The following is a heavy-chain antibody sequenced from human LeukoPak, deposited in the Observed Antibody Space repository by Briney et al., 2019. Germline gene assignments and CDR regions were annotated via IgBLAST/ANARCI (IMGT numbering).Heavy chain of an antibody. CDR3: ARDRVGATLGTDFDY. J-gene: IGHJ4*02. CDR2: INPNSGGT. D-gene: IGHD1-26*01. CDR1: GYTFTGYY. V-gene: IGHV1-2*02. Sequence: GASVKVSCKASGYTFTGYYMHWVRQAPGQGLEWMGWINPNSGGTNYAQKFQGRVTMTRDTSISTAYMELRSLRSDDTAVYYCARDRVGATLGTDFDYWGQGTLVTVSS.